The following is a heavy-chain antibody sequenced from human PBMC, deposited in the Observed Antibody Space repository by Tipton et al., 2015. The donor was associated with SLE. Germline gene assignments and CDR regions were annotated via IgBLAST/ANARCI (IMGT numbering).Heavy chain of an antibody. CDR1: GFTFSSYA. CDR3: ASSLLWLYYYMDV. D-gene: IGHD3-10*01. J-gene: IGHJ6*03. Sequence: SLRLSCAASGFTFSSYAMHWVRQAPGKGLEWVAVISYDGSNKYYADSVKGRFTISRDNSKNTLYLQMNSPRAEDTAVYYCASSLLWLYYYMDVWGKGTTVTVSS. V-gene: IGHV3-30*04. CDR2: ISYDGSNK.